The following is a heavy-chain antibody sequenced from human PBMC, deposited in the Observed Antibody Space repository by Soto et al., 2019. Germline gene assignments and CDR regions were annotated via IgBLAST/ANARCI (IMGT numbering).Heavy chain of an antibody. CDR2: INAGNGNT. CDR1: GYTFTCYA. Sequence: ASAKASRKASGYTFTCYAMHWVRPAPGQRLEWMGWINAGNGNTKYSQKFQGRVTITRDTSASTAYMELSSLRSEDTAVYYCARSIVVVTALDYWGQGTLVTVS. D-gene: IGHD2-21*02. V-gene: IGHV1-3*01. J-gene: IGHJ4*02. CDR3: ARSIVVVTALDY.